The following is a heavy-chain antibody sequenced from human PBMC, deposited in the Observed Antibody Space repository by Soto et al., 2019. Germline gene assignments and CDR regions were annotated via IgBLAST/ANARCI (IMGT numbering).Heavy chain of an antibody. V-gene: IGHV5-51*01. CDR2: IYPGDSDT. J-gene: IGHJ5*02. Sequence: GESLKISCKGSGYSFTSYWIGWVRQVPGKGLEWMGIIYPGDSDTRYSPSFQGQVTISADKSISTAYLQWSSLKASDTAMYYCARQRDDYGDYFPIWGWFDPWGQGTLVTVSS. D-gene: IGHD4-17*01. CDR1: GYSFTSYW. CDR3: ARQRDDYGDYFPIWGWFDP.